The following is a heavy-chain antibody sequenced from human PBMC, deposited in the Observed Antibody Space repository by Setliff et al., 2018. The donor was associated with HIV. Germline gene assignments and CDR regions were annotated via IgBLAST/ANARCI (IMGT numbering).Heavy chain of an antibody. Sequence: PSETLSLTCAVSNYSISSGYYWGWIRQPPGKGLEWIGSISYSGSTYYNPSLKSRVTISVDTSKNQFSLKLSSVTAADTAVYYCATYADRESNRFDPWGQGILVTVSS. CDR1: NYSISSGYY. J-gene: IGHJ5*02. V-gene: IGHV4-38-2*01. CDR3: ATYADRESNRFDP. CDR2: ISYSGST. D-gene: IGHD3-10*01.